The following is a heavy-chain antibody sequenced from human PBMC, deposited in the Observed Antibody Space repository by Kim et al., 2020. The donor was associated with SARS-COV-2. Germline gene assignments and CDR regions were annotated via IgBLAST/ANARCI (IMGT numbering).Heavy chain of an antibody. CDR2: IYYSGST. CDR3: ARAQGDMITFGGVITSWFVP. Sequence: SETLSLTCTVSGGSISSYYWSWIRQPPGKGLEWIGYIYYSGSTNYNPSLKSRVTISVDTSKNQFSLKLSSVTAADTAVYYCARAQGDMITFGGVITSWFVPWGQGTLVTVSS. J-gene: IGHJ5*02. CDR1: GGSISSYY. V-gene: IGHV4-59*01. D-gene: IGHD3-16*02.